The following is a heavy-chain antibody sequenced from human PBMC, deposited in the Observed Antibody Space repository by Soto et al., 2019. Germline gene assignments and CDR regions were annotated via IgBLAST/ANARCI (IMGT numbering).Heavy chain of an antibody. CDR2: TYYRSNWYT. CDR1: GDNVSTNSAT. CDR3: ASSHAGAHITAAVH. J-gene: IGHJ4*02. D-gene: IGHD6-13*01. Sequence: SQTLSLTCAISGDNVSTNSATWDWIRQSPSRGLEWLGRTYYRSNWYTDYAVSVKGRITISPDTSKNQFSLKLSSVTAADTAVYYCASSHAGAHITAAVHWGQGTLVTVSS. V-gene: IGHV6-1*01.